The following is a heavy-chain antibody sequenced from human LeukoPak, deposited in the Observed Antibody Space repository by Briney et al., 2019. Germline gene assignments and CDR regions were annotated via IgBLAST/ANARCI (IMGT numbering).Heavy chain of an antibody. V-gene: IGHV3-21*01. CDR2: ISTTSTYI. Sequence: NPGGSLGLSCAASGFSLSSYDMNWVRQAPGKGLEWVSSISTTSTYIYYRYSVKGRFTISRDNARNSLYLQMNGLRAEDTAVYYCARADCFSSTCYLRSSWFDPWGQGTLVTVSS. CDR1: GFSLSSYD. CDR3: ARADCFSSTCYLRSSWFDP. J-gene: IGHJ5*02. D-gene: IGHD2-2*01.